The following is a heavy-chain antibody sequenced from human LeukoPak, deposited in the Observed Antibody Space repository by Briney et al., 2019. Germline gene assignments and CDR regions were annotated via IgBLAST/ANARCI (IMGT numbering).Heavy chain of an antibody. J-gene: IGHJ4*02. Sequence: PSETLSLTCTVSGGSISSSSYYWGWIRQPPGKGLEWIGSIYYSGSTYYNPSLKSRVTISVDTSENQFSLKLSSVTAADTAVYYCARSASRRWEPPHFDYWGQGTLVTVSS. D-gene: IGHD1-26*01. CDR2: IYYSGST. CDR1: GGSISSSSYY. V-gene: IGHV4-39*01. CDR3: ARSASRRWEPPHFDY.